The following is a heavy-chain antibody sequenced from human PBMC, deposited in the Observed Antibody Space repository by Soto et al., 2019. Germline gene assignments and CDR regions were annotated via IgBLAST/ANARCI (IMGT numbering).Heavy chain of an antibody. CDR3: AKASELGFNWFDP. CDR2: ISYDGSNK. V-gene: IGHV3-30*18. D-gene: IGHD7-27*01. CDR1: GFTFSSYG. Sequence: GGSLRLFCAASGFTFSSYGMHWVRQAPGKGLEWVAVISYDGSNKYYADSVKGRFTISRDNSKNTLYLQMNSLRAEDTAVYYCAKASELGFNWFDPWGQGTLVTVSS. J-gene: IGHJ5*02.